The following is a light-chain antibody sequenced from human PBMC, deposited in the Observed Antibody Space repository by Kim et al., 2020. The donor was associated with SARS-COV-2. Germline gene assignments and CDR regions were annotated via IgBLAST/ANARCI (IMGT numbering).Light chain of an antibody. V-gene: IGLV6-57*03. Sequence: GETVTSSCTRSSGSSDSNYVQWYQQRPGSAPTTVIYEDNQRPAGVPDRFSGSIDSSSNSASLTISGLKTEDEADYYCQSYDSSSWVFGGGTQLTVL. CDR1: SGSSDSNY. CDR2: EDN. J-gene: IGLJ3*02. CDR3: QSYDSSSWV.